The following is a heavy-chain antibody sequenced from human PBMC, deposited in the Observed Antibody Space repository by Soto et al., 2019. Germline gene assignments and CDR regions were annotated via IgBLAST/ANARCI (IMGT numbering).Heavy chain of an antibody. CDR1: GFTFSSYA. V-gene: IGHV3-23*01. D-gene: IGHD3-22*01. J-gene: IGHJ4*02. CDR3: AKHNYYDSSGYYFLSDY. Sequence: GGSLRLSCAASGFTFSSYAMSWVRQAPGKGLEWVSAISGSGGSTYYADSVKGRFTISRDNSKNTLYLQMNSLRAEDTAVYYCAKHNYYDSSGYYFLSDYWGQGTLVTDSS. CDR2: ISGSGGST.